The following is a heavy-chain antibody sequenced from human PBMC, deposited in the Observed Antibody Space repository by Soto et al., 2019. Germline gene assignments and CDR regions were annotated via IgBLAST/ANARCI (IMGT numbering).Heavy chain of an antibody. D-gene: IGHD2-15*01. CDR1: GYTFTGYY. CDR3: ARAPFCSGGSCYYCFDP. CDR2: INPNSGGT. J-gene: IGHJ5*02. Sequence: ASVKVSCKASGYTFTGYYMHWVPQAPGQGLEWMGWINPNSGGTDYAQKFQGWVTMTRDTSISTAYMELSRLRSDDTAVYYCARAPFCSGGSCYYCFDPWGQGTLVTVSS. V-gene: IGHV1-2*04.